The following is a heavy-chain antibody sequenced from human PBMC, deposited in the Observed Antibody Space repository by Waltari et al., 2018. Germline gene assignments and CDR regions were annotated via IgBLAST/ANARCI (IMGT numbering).Heavy chain of an antibody. J-gene: IGHJ5*02. CDR3: ARGRGITIFGVVIIRENWFDP. CDR2: INHSGST. CDR1: GGSFSGYY. D-gene: IGHD3-3*01. V-gene: IGHV4-34*01. Sequence: QVQLQQWGAGLLKPSETLSLTCAVYGGSFSGYYWSWIRQPPGRGLEWIGEINHSGSTNYHPSLKSRVTISVDTSKNQFSLKLSSVTAADTAVYYCARGRGITIFGVVIIRENWFDPWGQGTLVTVSS.